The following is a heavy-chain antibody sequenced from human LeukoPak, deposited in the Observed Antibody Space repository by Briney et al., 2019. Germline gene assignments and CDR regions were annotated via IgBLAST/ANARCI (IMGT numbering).Heavy chain of an antibody. D-gene: IGHD6-19*01. CDR2: IYYSGNT. CDR3: ARLRFSSGWNFDY. CDR1: GGSISSSSYY. Sequence: SETLSLTCTVSGGSISSSSYYWGWLRQPPGKGLEWIGSIYYSGNTYYNPSLKSRVTISVDTSKNQFSLNLSSVTAAHTAVYYCARLRFSSGWNFDYWGQGTLVTVSS. V-gene: IGHV4-39*01. J-gene: IGHJ4*02.